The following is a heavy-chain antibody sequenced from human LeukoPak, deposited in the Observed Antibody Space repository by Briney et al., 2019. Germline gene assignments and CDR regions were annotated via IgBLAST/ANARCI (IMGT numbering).Heavy chain of an antibody. Sequence: SQTLSLTCAISVDSVSSNSAAWTWIRHSPSRGLEWLGRTYYRSKWYNDYAVSVKSRITSNPDTSKSQFSLQLNSVTPEDTAVYYCALMVQGVVRYWGQGTLVTVSS. CDR1: VDSVSSNSAA. D-gene: IGHD3-10*01. J-gene: IGHJ4*02. CDR3: ALMVQGVVRY. CDR2: TYYRSKWYN. V-gene: IGHV6-1*01.